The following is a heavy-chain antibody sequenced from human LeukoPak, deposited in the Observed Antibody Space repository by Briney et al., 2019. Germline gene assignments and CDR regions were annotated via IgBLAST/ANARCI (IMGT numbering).Heavy chain of an antibody. V-gene: IGHV4-34*01. J-gene: IGHJ4*02. CDR3: ARGLVGYSYGA. D-gene: IGHD5-18*01. Sequence: SETLSLTCAVYGGSFSGYYWSWIRQPPGKGLEWIGEINHSGSTNYNPSLKSRVTISVDTSKNKFSLKLSSVTAADTAVYYCARGLVGYSYGAWGQGTLVTVSS. CDR2: INHSGST. CDR1: GGSFSGYY.